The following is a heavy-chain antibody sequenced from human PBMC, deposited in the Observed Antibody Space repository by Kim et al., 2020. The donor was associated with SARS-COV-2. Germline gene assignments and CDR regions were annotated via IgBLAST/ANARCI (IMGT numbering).Heavy chain of an antibody. V-gene: IGHV4-39*07. Sequence: SETLSLTCTVSGGSISSSSYYWGWIRQPPGKGLEWIGSIYYSGSTYYNPSLKSRVTISVDTSKNQFSLKLGSVTAADTAVYYCARDGRYGSGSYDVWGQGTTVTVSS. CDR2: IYYSGST. D-gene: IGHD3-10*01. CDR1: GGSISSSSYY. CDR3: ARDGRYGSGSYDV. J-gene: IGHJ6*02.